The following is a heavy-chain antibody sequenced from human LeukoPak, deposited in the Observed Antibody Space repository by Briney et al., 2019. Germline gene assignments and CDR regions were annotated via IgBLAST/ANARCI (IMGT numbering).Heavy chain of an antibody. J-gene: IGHJ4*02. Sequence: GGSLRLSCAASGFTFSSYAMHWVRQAPGKGLEWVAVISYDGSNKYYADSVKGRFTISRDNSKNTLYLQMNSLRAEDTAVYYCAREGGDTSWHFDYWGQGTLVTVSS. CDR3: AREGGDTSWHFDY. D-gene: IGHD2-2*01. CDR1: GFTFSSYA. CDR2: ISYDGSNK. V-gene: IGHV3-30*04.